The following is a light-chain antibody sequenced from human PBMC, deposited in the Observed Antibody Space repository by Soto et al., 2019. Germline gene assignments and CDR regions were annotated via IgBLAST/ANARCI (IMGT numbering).Light chain of an antibody. CDR2: GAS. V-gene: IGKV3-20*01. CDR3: QQYGNSPFT. CDR1: QSISSTS. Sequence: EIVLTQFPGTLSLSMGERATLSCRVSQSISSTSLAWYQQKPGQAPRLLIYGASTRATGIPDRFSGSESGTDFTLTISRLEPEDFVVYYCQQYGNSPFTFGQGTRLEI. J-gene: IGKJ5*01.